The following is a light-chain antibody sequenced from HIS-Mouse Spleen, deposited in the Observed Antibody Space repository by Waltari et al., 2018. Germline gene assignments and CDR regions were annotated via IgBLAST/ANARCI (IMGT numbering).Light chain of an antibody. CDR1: SSNNGNTY. CDR2: DNN. Sequence: QSVLTQPPSVSAAPGQKVTISCSASSSNNGNTYVSWYQQLPGTAPKLLIYDNNKRPSGIPDRFSGSKSGTSATLGITGLQTGDEADYYCGTWDSSLSAWVFGGGTKLTVL. V-gene: IGLV1-51*01. J-gene: IGLJ3*02. CDR3: GTWDSSLSAWV.